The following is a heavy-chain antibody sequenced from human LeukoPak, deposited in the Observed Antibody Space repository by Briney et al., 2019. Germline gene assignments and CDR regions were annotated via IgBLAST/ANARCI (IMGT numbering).Heavy chain of an antibody. CDR1: GITVSNYA. J-gene: IGHJ4*02. CDR3: AKRGIVIRGILIIGFHKEAYYFDY. Sequence: GGSLGLSCVVSGITVSNYAINWVRQAPGKGLEWVSGISGSAGGTKYADSVKGRFTISRDNSLNTVYLQMNSLRAEDTAVYFCAKRGIVIRGILIIGFHKEAYYFDYWGQGTLVTVSS. CDR2: ISGSAGGT. V-gene: IGHV3-23*01. D-gene: IGHD3-10*01.